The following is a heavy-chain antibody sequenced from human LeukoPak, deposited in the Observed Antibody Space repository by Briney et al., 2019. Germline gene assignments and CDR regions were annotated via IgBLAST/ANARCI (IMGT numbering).Heavy chain of an antibody. V-gene: IGHV4-59*01. CDR3: AIHSAWYYFDY. Sequence: SETLSLTCTVSGGSISSYYWSWIRQPPGKGLEWIGYIYYSGSTNYNPSLKSRVTISVDTSKNQVSLKLSSVTAADTAVYYCAIHSAWYYFDYWGQGTLVTVSS. J-gene: IGHJ4*02. CDR2: IYYSGST. CDR1: GGSISSYY. D-gene: IGHD6-19*01.